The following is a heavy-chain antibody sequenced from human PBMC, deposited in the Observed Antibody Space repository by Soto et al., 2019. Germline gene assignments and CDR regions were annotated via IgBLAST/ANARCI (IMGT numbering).Heavy chain of an antibody. Sequence: QVQLVQSGAEVKNPGASVKVSCKTSGDTFTGYYMHWVRQAPGQGLGWMGWINPHSGDTDYAQTFQGRVTMTRDTSISTAYMELSRLRSNDTAFYYCARGYSTGWYSSVFFDYWGQGTLVTVSS. J-gene: IGHJ4*02. CDR2: INPHSGDT. CDR1: GDTFTGYY. D-gene: IGHD6-19*01. V-gene: IGHV1-2*02. CDR3: ARGYSTGWYSSVFFDY.